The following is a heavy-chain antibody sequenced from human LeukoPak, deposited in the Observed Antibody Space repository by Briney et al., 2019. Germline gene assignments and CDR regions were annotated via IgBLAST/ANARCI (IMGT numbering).Heavy chain of an antibody. V-gene: IGHV4-34*01. Sequence: SETLSLTCAVYGGSFSGYYWSWIRQPPGKGLEWIGEINHSGSTNYNPSLKSRVTISVDTSKNQFSLKLSSVTAADTAVYYCARLVVVPAAIDYWGQGTLVTVPS. J-gene: IGHJ4*02. CDR2: INHSGST. CDR1: GGSFSGYY. D-gene: IGHD2-2*02. CDR3: ARLVVVPAAIDY.